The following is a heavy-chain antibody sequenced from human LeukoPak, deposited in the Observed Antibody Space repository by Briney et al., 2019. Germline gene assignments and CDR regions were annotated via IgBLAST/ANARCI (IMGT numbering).Heavy chain of an antibody. CDR3: AREGALTVTKDAFDI. D-gene: IGHD4-17*01. CDR1: GFTFSGSA. Sequence: GGSLRLSCAASGFTFSGSALHWVRQASGKGLEWVGRIRSTANGYATAYAASVKGRFTISRDDSKNTAYLQMNSLRAEDTAVYYCAREGALTVTKDAFDIWGQGTMVTVSS. V-gene: IGHV3-73*01. J-gene: IGHJ3*02. CDR2: IRSTANGYAT.